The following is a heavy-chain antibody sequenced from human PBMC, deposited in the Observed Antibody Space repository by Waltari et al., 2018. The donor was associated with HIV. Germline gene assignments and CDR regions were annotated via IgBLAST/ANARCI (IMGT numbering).Heavy chain of an antibody. Sequence: QVQLQESGPGLVKPSETLSLTCTVSGGSISSYYWSWIRQPPGKGLEWIGYISYSGSTNYNPALKSQVTISVDTSKNQFSLKLSSVTAADTAVYYWARAGWYNYYYYGMDVWGQGTTVTVSS. J-gene: IGHJ6*02. CDR1: GGSISSYY. CDR2: ISYSGST. V-gene: IGHV4-59*01. CDR3: ARAGWYNYYYYGMDV. D-gene: IGHD6-19*01.